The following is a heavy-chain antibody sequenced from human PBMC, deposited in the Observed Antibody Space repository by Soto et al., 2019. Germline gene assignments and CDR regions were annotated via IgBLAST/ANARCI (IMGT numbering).Heavy chain of an antibody. CDR2: INHGGIT. CDR1: GGSFNDYY. CDR3: ATYYGSGGFFY. J-gene: IGHJ4*02. D-gene: IGHD3-10*01. V-gene: IGHV4-34*01. Sequence: NPSETLSLTCAVYGGSFNDYYWSWIRQSPGKGLEWIGEINHGGITNYNPSLKSRVTISVDTSKNQFSLKVNSVTAADTAVYYCATYYGSGGFFYWGQGALVTVSS.